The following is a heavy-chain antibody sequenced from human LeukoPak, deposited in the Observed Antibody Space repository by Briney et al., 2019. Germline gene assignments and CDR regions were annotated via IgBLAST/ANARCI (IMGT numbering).Heavy chain of an antibody. V-gene: IGHV1-24*01. J-gene: IGHJ5*02. CDR1: GYTLTELS. CDR2: FDPEDGET. CDR3: ARDDPDYSSFDP. D-gene: IGHD4-11*01. Sequence: ASMKVSCKVSGYTLTELSMHWVRQAPGKGLEWMGGFDPEDGETIYAQKFQGRVTMTEDTSTDTAYMELSSLRSEDTAVYYCARDDPDYSSFDPWGQGTLVTVSS.